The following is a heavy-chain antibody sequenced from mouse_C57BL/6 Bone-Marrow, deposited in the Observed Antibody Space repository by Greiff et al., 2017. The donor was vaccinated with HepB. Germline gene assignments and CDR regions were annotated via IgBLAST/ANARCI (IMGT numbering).Heavy chain of an antibody. Sequence: QVQLQQSGAELARPGASVKLSCKASGYTFTSYGLSWVKQITGQVLEWIGEIYPRSGNTYYNEKFKGKATLTADKSSSTAYMELRSLTSEDSAVYFCARREGYYGREYYDVWGTGTTVTVSS. CDR3: ARREGYYGREYYDV. D-gene: IGHD1-1*01. V-gene: IGHV1-81*01. CDR2: IYPRSGNT. CDR1: GYTFTSYG. J-gene: IGHJ1*03.